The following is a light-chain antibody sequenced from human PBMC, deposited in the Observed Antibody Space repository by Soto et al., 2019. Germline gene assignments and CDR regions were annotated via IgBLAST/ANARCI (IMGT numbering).Light chain of an antibody. J-gene: IGKJ5*01. CDR1: QRVSGS. V-gene: IGKV3-11*01. CDR3: QQRSNWLTIT. CDR2: DAP. Sequence: ETVLTQSPGTLSLSPGERATLSCRASQRVSGSLAWYQQKPGQAPRLLIYDAPNRATGIPARFSGSGSGTDFTLTISSLEPEDSAVYYCQQRSNWLTITFGQGTRLEIK.